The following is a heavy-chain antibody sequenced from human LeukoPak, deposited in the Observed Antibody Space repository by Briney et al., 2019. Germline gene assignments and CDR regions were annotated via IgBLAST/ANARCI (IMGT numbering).Heavy chain of an antibody. D-gene: IGHD3-10*01. CDR2: INPNSGGT. J-gene: IGHJ6*03. CDR1: GYTFTGYY. Sequence: ASVKVSCKASGYTFTGYYMHWVRQAPGQGLEWMGWINPNSGGTNYAQKFQGRVTMTRDTSISTAYMELSRLRSDDTAVYYCARGVLWFGEPYYYYMDVWGKGTTVTISS. CDR3: ARGVLWFGEPYYYYMDV. V-gene: IGHV1-2*02.